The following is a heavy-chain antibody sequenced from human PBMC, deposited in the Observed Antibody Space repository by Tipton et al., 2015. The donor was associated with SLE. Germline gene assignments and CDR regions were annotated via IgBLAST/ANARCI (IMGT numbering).Heavy chain of an antibody. V-gene: IGHV4-59*12. CDR1: GGSISTYY. CDR3: GRGPGDCSGSSCYIGVDP. J-gene: IGHJ5*02. Sequence: TLSLTCTVSGGSISTYYWSWIRQPPGKGLEWIGYIYYSGSTNYNPSLKSRVTISVDTSKNQFSLKLSSVTAADTAVYYCGRGPGDCSGSSCYIGVDPWGQGTLVTVSS. CDR2: IYYSGST. D-gene: IGHD2-15*01.